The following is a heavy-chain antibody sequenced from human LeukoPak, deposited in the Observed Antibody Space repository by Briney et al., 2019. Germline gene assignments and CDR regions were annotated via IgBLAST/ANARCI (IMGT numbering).Heavy chain of an antibody. Sequence: GGSLRLSCAASGFTFSSYAMSWVRQAPGKGPEWVSAISGGGGNTYYADSVKGRFTISRDDSKNTLFLQMNSLRAEDTAVYYCARDSSSWYAYWGQGTLVTVSS. CDR3: ARDSSSWYAY. CDR1: GFTFSSYA. CDR2: ISGGGGNT. D-gene: IGHD6-13*01. V-gene: IGHV3-23*01. J-gene: IGHJ4*02.